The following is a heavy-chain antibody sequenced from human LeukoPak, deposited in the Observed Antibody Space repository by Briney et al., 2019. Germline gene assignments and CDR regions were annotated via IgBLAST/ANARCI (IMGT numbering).Heavy chain of an antibody. D-gene: IGHD6-13*01. CDR2: MNPNSGNT. CDR3: ARAYSSSWYPLDY. J-gene: IGHJ4*02. Sequence: ASVKVSCKASGYTFTSYDINWVRQATGQGLEWMGWMNPNSGNTGYAQKFQGRVTMTRNTSISTAYIELSSLRSEDTAVYYCARAYSSSWYPLDYWGQGTLVTVSS. CDR1: GYTFTSYD. V-gene: IGHV1-8*01.